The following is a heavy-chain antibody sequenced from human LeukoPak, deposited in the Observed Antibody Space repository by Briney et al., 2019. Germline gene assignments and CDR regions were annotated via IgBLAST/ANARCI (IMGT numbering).Heavy chain of an antibody. D-gene: IGHD6-19*01. V-gene: IGHV1-18*01. J-gene: IGHJ3*02. CDR1: GYTFTSYG. Sequence: ASVKVSCKASGYTFTSYGISWVRQAPGQGLECMGWISAYNGNTNYAQKLQGRVTMTTDTSTSTAYMELRSLRSDDTAVYYCATYSSGWYGDHAFDIWGQGTMVTVSS. CDR2: ISAYNGNT. CDR3: ATYSSGWYGDHAFDI.